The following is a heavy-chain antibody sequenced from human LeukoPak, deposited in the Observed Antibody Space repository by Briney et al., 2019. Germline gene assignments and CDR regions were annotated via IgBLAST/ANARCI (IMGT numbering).Heavy chain of an antibody. Sequence: GGSLRLSCAASGFTFSSYAMHWVRQAPGKGLEWVAVISYDGSNKYYADSVKGRFTISRDNSKNTLYLQMNSLRAEDTAVYYCARGVNLGYCSSTSCYRLYSSSSQQDYWGQGTLVTVSS. CDR3: ARGVNLGYCSSTSCYRLYSSSSQQDY. CDR1: GFTFSSYA. V-gene: IGHV3-30*01. D-gene: IGHD2-2*01. J-gene: IGHJ4*02. CDR2: ISYDGSNK.